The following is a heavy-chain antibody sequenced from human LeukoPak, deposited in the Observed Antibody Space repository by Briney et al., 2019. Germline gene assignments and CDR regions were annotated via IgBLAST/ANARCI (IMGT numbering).Heavy chain of an antibody. Sequence: GGSLRLSCAASGFTFSSYAMSWVRQAPGKGLEWVSAISGSGGSTYYADSAKGRFTISRDNSKNTLYLQMNSLRAEDTAVYYCAKGLLWFGELGPYNWFDPWGQGTLVTVSS. CDR2: ISGSGGST. CDR1: GFTFSSYA. V-gene: IGHV3-23*01. D-gene: IGHD3-10*01. J-gene: IGHJ5*02. CDR3: AKGLLWFGELGPYNWFDP.